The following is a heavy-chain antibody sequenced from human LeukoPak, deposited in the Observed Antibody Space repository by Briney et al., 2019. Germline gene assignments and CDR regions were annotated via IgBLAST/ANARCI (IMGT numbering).Heavy chain of an antibody. CDR1: GGSISSGSYY. CDR2: IFYSGST. V-gene: IGHV4-39*01. CDR3: ARQASAFDY. Sequence: KPSETLSLTCTVSGGSISSGSYYWGWIRQPPGKGLEWIGNIFYSGSTHYSPSLKSRVTMSVDTSKNQFSLKLSSVTATDTAVYYCARQASAFDYWGQGTLVPVSS. J-gene: IGHJ4*02.